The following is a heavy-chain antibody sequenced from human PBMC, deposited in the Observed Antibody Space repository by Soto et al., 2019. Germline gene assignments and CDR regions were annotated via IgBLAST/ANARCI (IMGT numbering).Heavy chain of an antibody. D-gene: IGHD3-22*01. CDR3: TTEYYYDSSGYPDPDY. Sequence: GGSLRLSCAASGFTFSNAWMNWVRQAPGKGLEWVGRIKSKTDGGTPDYAATVKGRFTISRDDSKNTLYLQMNSLKTEDTAVYYCTTEYYYDSSGYPDPDYWGQGTLVTVSS. CDR1: GFTFSNAW. V-gene: IGHV3-15*07. CDR2: IKSKTDGGTP. J-gene: IGHJ4*02.